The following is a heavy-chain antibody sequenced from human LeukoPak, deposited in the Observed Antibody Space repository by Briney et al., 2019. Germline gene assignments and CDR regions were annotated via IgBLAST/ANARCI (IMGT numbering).Heavy chain of an antibody. J-gene: IGHJ4*02. Sequence: GGSLRLSCAASGFTFSSYSMNWVRQAPGKGLEWVSSISSSSSYIYYADSVKGRFTISRDNSKNTLYLQMNRLRAEDTAVYFCAKDWAGTGYNSRYYFDYWGQGTLVTVSS. CDR1: GFTFSSYS. CDR3: AKDWAGTGYNSRYYFDY. CDR2: ISSSSSYI. D-gene: IGHD6-19*01. V-gene: IGHV3-21*01.